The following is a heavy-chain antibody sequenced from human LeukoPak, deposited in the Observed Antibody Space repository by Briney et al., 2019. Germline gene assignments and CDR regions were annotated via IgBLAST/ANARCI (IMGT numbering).Heavy chain of an antibody. CDR2: IRYDGSNK. CDR1: GLTFSSYG. V-gene: IGHV3-30*02. CDR3: AKVGTMNYKGGAFGI. J-gene: IGHJ3*02. Sequence: GGSLRLSCAASGLTFSSYGMHWVRQAPGKGLEWVAFIRYDGSNKYYADSVKGRFTISRDNSRNTLYLQMNSLRAEDTAVYYCAKVGTMNYKGGAFGIWGQGTMVTVSS. D-gene: IGHD1-7*01.